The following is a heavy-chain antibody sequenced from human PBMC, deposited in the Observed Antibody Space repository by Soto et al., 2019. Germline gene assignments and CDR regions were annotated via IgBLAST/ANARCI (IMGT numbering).Heavy chain of an antibody. CDR3: ARGGATRFDY. D-gene: IGHD1-26*01. CDR2: IHYSGST. CDR1: GGSISSSNW. Sequence: QVQLQEAGPGLVKPSGTLSLTCAVSGGSISSSNWWSWVRQPPGKGLEWIGEIHYSGSTNYNPSLKRRVTISVDRSKNQFSLKLSSVTAADTAVYYCARGGATRFDYWGQGSLVTVSS. J-gene: IGHJ4*01. V-gene: IGHV4-4*02.